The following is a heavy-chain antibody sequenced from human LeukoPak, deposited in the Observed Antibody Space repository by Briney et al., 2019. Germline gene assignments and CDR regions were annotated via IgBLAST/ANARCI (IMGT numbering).Heavy chain of an antibody. V-gene: IGHV3-30*02. J-gene: IGHJ4*02. CDR1: GFTFSRYG. Sequence: PGGSLRLSCGTSGFTFSRYGMHWVRQAPGKGLEWVAFIRYDGSNRYYADSVKGRFTISRDNSKNTLYLQIHSLRAEDTAVYYCAKGGGGVLASWGQGTLVTVSS. CDR2: IRYDGSNR. CDR3: AKGGGGVLAS. D-gene: IGHD3-16*01.